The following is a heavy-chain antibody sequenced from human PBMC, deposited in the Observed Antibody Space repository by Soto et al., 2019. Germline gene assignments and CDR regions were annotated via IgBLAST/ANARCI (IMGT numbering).Heavy chain of an antibody. J-gene: IGHJ6*01. Sequence: SETLSLTCAVNGGSFSGYYWSWIRQPPGKGLEWIGEINHSGRTNLNPSLTSRLSTSVDTSRNHFTLTLTSVTAADTAVYYCARGPRCINTSCSNDYYHFGLDVWGQGTTVTVSS. CDR1: GGSFSGYY. CDR3: ARGPRCINTSCSNDYYHFGLDV. D-gene: IGHD2-2*01. CDR2: INHSGRT. V-gene: IGHV4-34*01.